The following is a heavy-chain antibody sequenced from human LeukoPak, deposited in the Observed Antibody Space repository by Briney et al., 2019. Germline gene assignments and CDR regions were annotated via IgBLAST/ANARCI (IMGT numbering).Heavy chain of an antibody. Sequence: IPSETLSLTCTVSGGSISSYYWSWIRQPAGKGLEWIGRIYTSGSTNYNPSLKSRVTISVDTSKNQFSLKLSSVTAADTAVYYCARGYCSSTSCYYYYYYYMDVWGKGTTVTVSS. CDR2: IYTSGST. J-gene: IGHJ6*03. CDR1: GGSISSYY. V-gene: IGHV4-4*07. D-gene: IGHD2-2*01. CDR3: ARGYCSSTSCYYYYYYYMDV.